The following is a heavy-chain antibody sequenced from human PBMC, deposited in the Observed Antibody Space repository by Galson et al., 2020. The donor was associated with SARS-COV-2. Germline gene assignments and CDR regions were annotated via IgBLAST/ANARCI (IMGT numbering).Heavy chain of an antibody. Sequence: ETSETLSLTCTASDGTMSSYYWNWIRQPPGKGLEWIGYISYSGNTNYNPSLKSRVTMSVDLSKNQFSLNLSSVTAADTAVDFCARDPAPLYGDNFYYAMDVWGQGTTVTVSS. CDR2: ISYSGNT. V-gene: IGHV4-59*01. J-gene: IGHJ6*02. CDR1: DGTMSSYY. CDR3: ARDPAPLYGDNFYYAMDV. D-gene: IGHD4-17*01.